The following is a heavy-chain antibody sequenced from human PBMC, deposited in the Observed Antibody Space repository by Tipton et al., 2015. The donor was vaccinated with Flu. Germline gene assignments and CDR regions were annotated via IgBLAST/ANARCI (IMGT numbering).Heavy chain of an antibody. CDR1: GFIFRSYV. CDR3: AKDLSTYIPVTGAADC. D-gene: IGHD6-19*01. Sequence: LSLTCAASGFIFRSYVMSWVRQAPGKGLEWVSSISGSGGSTYYADSVKGRFTISRDNSKNTMYLQLNSLKAEDTAIYYCAKDLSTYIPVTGAADCWGQGVLVTVSS. V-gene: IGHV3-23*01. CDR2: ISGSGGST. J-gene: IGHJ4*02.